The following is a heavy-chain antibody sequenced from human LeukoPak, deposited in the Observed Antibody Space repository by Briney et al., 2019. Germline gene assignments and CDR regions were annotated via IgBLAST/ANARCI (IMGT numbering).Heavy chain of an antibody. D-gene: IGHD6-13*01. Sequence: ASVKVSCKASGFTFTSRSAVQWVRQARGQRLEWIGWIVVDSDNTNYAENFQERVTITRDMSASTSYMELSSLRSEDTAVYFCAAPYTSSWFDLWGQGTLVAVSS. J-gene: IGHJ5*02. CDR1: GFTFTSRSA. CDR2: IVVDSDNT. CDR3: AAPYTSSWFDL. V-gene: IGHV1-58*01.